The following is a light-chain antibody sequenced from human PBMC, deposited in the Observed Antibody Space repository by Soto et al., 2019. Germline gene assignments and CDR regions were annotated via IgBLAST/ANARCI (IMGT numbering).Light chain of an antibody. CDR2: DAS. CDR1: QSISTY. Sequence: DMQMTQSQSSLSASFEDTVTIPCRASQSISTYLNWYQQKPGKAPKVLISDASTLQSGVPSRFSGSGGGPDFTFTISSLQPEDLGTYYCQQSYSPPWTFGRGSKVDVK. J-gene: IGKJ1*01. CDR3: QQSYSPPWT. V-gene: IGKV1-39*01.